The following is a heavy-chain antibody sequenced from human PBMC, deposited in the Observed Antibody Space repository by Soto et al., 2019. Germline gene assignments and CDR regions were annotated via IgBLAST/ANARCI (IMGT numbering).Heavy chain of an antibody. CDR3: ARGLGLGDY. Sequence: QVQLVQSGAEVKKPGASVKLSCKASGYTFTSYYIHCVRQAPGQGLEWIGIINPNGRSTNYAYTLKGRLTVTRETSTATVYMELGALTSEDTAVYYCARGLGLGDYWGQGTLVTVSS. J-gene: IGHJ4*02. D-gene: IGHD3-9*01. CDR2: INPNGRST. CDR1: GYTFTSYY. V-gene: IGHV1-46*04.